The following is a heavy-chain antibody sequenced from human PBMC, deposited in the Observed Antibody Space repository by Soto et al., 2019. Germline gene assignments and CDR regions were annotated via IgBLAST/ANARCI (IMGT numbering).Heavy chain of an antibody. Sequence: QVQLVQSGAEGKRPGSSVKVSCTPSGGTFNTLSINWVRQAPGQGLEWMGAIIPFFDSTNYAQKFQDRVTITADKSLGTAYMELTSLRSDDTAVYYCTTRDQGRSDHWGQGTPLTVSS. CDR1: GGTFNTLS. V-gene: IGHV1-69*06. CDR3: TTRDQGRSDH. J-gene: IGHJ4*02. CDR2: IIPFFDST. D-gene: IGHD2-2*01.